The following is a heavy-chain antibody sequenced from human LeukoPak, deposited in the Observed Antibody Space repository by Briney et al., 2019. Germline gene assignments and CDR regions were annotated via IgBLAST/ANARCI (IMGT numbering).Heavy chain of an antibody. CDR1: GFTFSSYA. V-gene: IGHV3-23*01. D-gene: IGHD5-18*01. Sequence: GGSLRLSCAASGFTFSSYAMSWVRQAPWKGLEWVSAISGSGGSTYYADSVKGRFTISRDNSKNTLYLQMNSLRAEDTAVYYCAKDPPWIQLWMADDAFDIWGQGTMVTVSS. CDR3: AKDPPWIQLWMADDAFDI. CDR2: ISGSGGST. J-gene: IGHJ3*02.